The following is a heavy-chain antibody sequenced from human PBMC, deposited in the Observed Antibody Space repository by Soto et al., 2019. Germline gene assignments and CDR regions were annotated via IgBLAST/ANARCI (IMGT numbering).Heavy chain of an antibody. CDR3: ARVVWSSSWLIAFDY. CDR1: GFTFSSYW. J-gene: IGHJ4*02. Sequence: EVQLVESGGGLVQPGGSLRLSCAASGFTFSSYWMSWVRQAPGKGLEWVANIKQDGSEKYYVDSVKGRFTISRDNAKNSLYLQMNSLRAEDTAVYYCARVVWSSSWLIAFDYWGQGTLVTVSS. CDR2: IKQDGSEK. D-gene: IGHD6-13*01. V-gene: IGHV3-7*01.